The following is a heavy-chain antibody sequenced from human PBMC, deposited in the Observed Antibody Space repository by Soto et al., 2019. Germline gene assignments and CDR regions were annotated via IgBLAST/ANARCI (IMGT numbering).Heavy chain of an antibody. V-gene: IGHV1-2*02. D-gene: IGHD3-22*01. CDR1: GYTFTDYL. CDR3: ARMSYYDSSGYPNAFDI. Sequence: ASVKVSCKASGYTFTDYLIHWVRQAPGQGLEWLGYINTKSGAPDYPQNFRGRVILTSDTSTTTVYMELSRLRSDDTAVYYCARMSYYDSSGYPNAFDIWGQGTMVTVSS. CDR2: INTKSGAP. J-gene: IGHJ3*02.